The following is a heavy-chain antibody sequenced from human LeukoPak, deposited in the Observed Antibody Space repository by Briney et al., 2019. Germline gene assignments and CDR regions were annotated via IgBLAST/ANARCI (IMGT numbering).Heavy chain of an antibody. CDR3: ARDPAGSGPYYYYYYMDV. Sequence: PGGSLRLSCAASGFTFSSYTMNWVRQAPGKGLEWVSSISTSSSYIYYADSVKGRFTISRDNAKNSLYLQMNSLRAEDTAVYYCARDPAGSGPYYYYYYMDVWGKGTTVTVSS. CDR2: ISTSSSYI. J-gene: IGHJ6*03. CDR1: GFTFSSYT. V-gene: IGHV3-21*01. D-gene: IGHD3-10*01.